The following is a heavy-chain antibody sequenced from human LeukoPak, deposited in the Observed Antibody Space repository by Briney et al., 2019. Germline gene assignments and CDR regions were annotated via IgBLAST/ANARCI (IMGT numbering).Heavy chain of an antibody. D-gene: IGHD3-22*01. CDR2: ISAYNGNT. CDR3: ARDSPGYYYDSSGYYASDAFDI. CDR1: GYTFTSYG. V-gene: IGHV1-18*01. J-gene: IGHJ3*02. Sequence: AASVKVSCKASGYTFTSYGISWVRQAPGQGLEWMGWISAYNGNTNYEQKLQGRVTMTTDTSTSTAYMELRSLRSDDTAVYYCARDSPGYYYDSSGYYASDAFDIWGQGTMVTVSS.